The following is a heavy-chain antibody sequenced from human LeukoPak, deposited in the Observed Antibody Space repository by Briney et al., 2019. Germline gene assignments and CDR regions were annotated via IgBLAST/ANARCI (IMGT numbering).Heavy chain of an antibody. Sequence: PSETLSLTCAVYGGSFSGYYWSWIRQPPGKGLEWIGEINHSGSTNYNPSLKSRVTISVDTSKNQFSLKLSSVTAADTAVYYRAIGSRADYYYGMDVWGKGTTVTVSS. D-gene: IGHD3-10*01. V-gene: IGHV4-34*01. CDR2: INHSGST. J-gene: IGHJ6*04. CDR3: AIGSRADYYYGMDV. CDR1: GGSFSGYY.